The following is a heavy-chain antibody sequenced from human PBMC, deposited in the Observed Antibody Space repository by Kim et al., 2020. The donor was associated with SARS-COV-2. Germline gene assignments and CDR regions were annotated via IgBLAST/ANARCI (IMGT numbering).Heavy chain of an antibody. Sequence: SDTLSLTCTVSNSSLLSSDHYWTWIRQTPGKGLEWMGHVYHSGIGYNNPSLQSRVSISLDKSKNQFSLKLTSEASGNGHSRAFDTWGQGIFVIVSS. D-gene: IGHD2-8*01. CDR3: DT. CDR2: VYHSGIG. CDR1: NSSLLSSDHY. V-gene: IGHV4-30-4*02. J-gene: IGHJ3*02.